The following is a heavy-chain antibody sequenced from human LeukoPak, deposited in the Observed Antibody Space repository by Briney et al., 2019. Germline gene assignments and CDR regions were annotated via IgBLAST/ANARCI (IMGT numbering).Heavy chain of an antibody. CDR2: IYTSGST. V-gene: IGHV4-4*07. CDR1: GCSISSYY. D-gene: IGHD6-13*01. Sequence: SETLSLTCTVSGCSISSYYWSWIRQPAGKGLEWIGRIYTSGSTNYNPSLKSRVTMSVDTSKNQFSLKLSSVTAADTAVYYCARGLSYSSSWYFDYWGQGTLVTVSS. CDR3: ARGLSYSSSWYFDY. J-gene: IGHJ4*02.